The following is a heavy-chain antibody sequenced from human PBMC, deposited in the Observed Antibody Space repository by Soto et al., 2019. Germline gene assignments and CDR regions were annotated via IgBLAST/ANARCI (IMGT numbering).Heavy chain of an antibody. V-gene: IGHV1-18*01. CDR2: SSTSHGYT. CDR1: GYTFTSYG. J-gene: IGHJ4*02. CDR3: VKDRDLSGRLYGY. D-gene: IGHD1-26*01. Sequence: QVKLVQSGAEVKKPGASVKVSCKAFGYTFTSYGITWVRRAPGQGLELMGWSSTSHGYTRYAQKVQGRVTMTRDAATSTAYMELRSLRSDDTAVYYCVKDRDLSGRLYGYWVQGSVVTVSS.